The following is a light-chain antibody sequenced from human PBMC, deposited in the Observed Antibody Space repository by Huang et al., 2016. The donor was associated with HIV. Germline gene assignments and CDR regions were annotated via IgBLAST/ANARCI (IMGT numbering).Light chain of an antibody. CDR1: HSIGTY. CDR3: QQRSNWPLT. Sequence: EIVLTQSPVTLSLSPGQRATLSCRASHSIGTYLAWSQKKPGQDPRLLSYDASNRATCIPARFSGSGSGTDFTLTITNLDPEDFAVYYCQQRSNWPLTFGGGTKVDIK. CDR2: DAS. V-gene: IGKV3-11*01. J-gene: IGKJ4*01.